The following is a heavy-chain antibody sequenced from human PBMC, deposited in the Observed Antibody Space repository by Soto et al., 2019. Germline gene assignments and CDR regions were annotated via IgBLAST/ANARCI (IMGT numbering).Heavy chain of an antibody. D-gene: IGHD3-22*01. CDR1: GFTFNNYV. Sequence: QVQLVESGGDVVQPGRSLRLSCAVSGFTFNNYVIHWVRQAPGKGLEWVAVTASDGNKIYADSVKDRFTISRDSPNNKVNLEMNSLRSEDTAVYYCAREDESSGYAGIFRHWGQGTLVTVSP. J-gene: IGHJ1*01. V-gene: IGHV3-30-3*01. CDR2: TASDGNK. CDR3: AREDESSGYAGIFRH.